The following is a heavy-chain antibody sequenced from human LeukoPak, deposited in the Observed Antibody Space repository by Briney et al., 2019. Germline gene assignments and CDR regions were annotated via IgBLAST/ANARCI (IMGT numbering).Heavy chain of an antibody. V-gene: IGHV3-20*04. CDR3: VRDQDDFWRGSFDY. CDR1: EFTFDDYH. Sequence: GGSLRLSCAASEFTFDDYHMGWVRQGPGKGLEWVSGIKWSGDSTGYADSVKGRFTISRDSAKNSLYLQMNNLRVDDTALYYCVRDQDDFWRGSFDYWGQGVLVTVSS. D-gene: IGHD3-3*01. CDR2: IKWSGDST. J-gene: IGHJ4*02.